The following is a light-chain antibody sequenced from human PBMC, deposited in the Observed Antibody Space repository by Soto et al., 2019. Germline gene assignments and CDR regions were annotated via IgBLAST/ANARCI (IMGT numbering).Light chain of an antibody. J-gene: IGLJ2*01. V-gene: IGLV1-44*01. CDR2: SNN. Sequence: QSVLTQPPSASATPGQRVTISCSGGSSNIGSNTVNWYQQLPGTAPKLLIHSNNQRPSGVPDRFSGSKSGTSASLAISGLQSEDEADYYCAAWDESLNGVVFGGGTKLTVL. CDR1: SSNIGSNT. CDR3: AAWDESLNGVV.